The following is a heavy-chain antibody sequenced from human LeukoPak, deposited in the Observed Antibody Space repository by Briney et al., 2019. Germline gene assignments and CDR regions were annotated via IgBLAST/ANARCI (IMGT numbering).Heavy chain of an antibody. CDR2: INAGNGNT. D-gene: IGHD5-18*01. J-gene: IGHJ4*02. Sequence: GGSLRLSCAASGYTFTSYAMHWVRQAPGQRLEWMGWINAGNGNTKYSQKFQGRVTITRDTSASTAYMELSSLRSEDTAVYYCASQGYKEGALEVDYWGQGTLVTVSS. CDR1: GYTFTSYA. V-gene: IGHV1-3*01. CDR3: ASQGYKEGALEVDY.